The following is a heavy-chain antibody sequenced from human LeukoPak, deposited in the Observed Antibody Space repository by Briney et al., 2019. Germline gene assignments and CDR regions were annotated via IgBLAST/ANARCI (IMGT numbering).Heavy chain of an antibody. CDR2: ISSSSSYI. Sequence: GGSLRLSCAASGFTFSSYSMNWVRQAPGKGLEWVSSISSSSSYIYYADSVKGRFTISRDNAKNSLYLQMNGLRAEDTAVYYCASGLAYCGGDCYGYWGQGTLVTVSS. J-gene: IGHJ4*02. V-gene: IGHV3-21*01. CDR3: ASGLAYCGGDCYGY. CDR1: GFTFSSYS. D-gene: IGHD2-21*02.